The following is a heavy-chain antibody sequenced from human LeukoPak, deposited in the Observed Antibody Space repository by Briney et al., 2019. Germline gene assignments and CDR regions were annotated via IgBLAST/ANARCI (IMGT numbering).Heavy chain of an antibody. D-gene: IGHD3-3*01. CDR2: IYYSGST. CDR1: GGSFSSYY. V-gene: IGHV4-39*07. Sequence: SETLSLTCAVYGGSFSSYYWGWIRQPPGKGLEWIGSIYYSGSTYYNPSLKSRVTISVDTSKNQFSLKLSSVTAADTAVYYCARAYDFWSGYYMDYYYYMDVWGKGTTVTVSS. CDR3: ARAYDFWSGYYMDYYYYMDV. J-gene: IGHJ6*03.